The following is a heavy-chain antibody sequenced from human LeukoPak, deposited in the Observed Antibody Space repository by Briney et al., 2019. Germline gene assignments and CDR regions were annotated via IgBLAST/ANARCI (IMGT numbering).Heavy chain of an antibody. CDR1: GFTFSSYA. V-gene: IGHV3-23*01. J-gene: IGHJ4*02. D-gene: IGHD3-10*01. Sequence: PSGGSLRLSCAASGFTFSSYAMSWVRQAPGKGLEWVSAISGSGGSTYYADSVKGRFTISRDNSKNTLYLQVNSLRAEDTAVYYCAKDSYGSGSYPHELDYWGQGTLVTVSS. CDR2: ISGSGGST. CDR3: AKDSYGSGSYPHELDY.